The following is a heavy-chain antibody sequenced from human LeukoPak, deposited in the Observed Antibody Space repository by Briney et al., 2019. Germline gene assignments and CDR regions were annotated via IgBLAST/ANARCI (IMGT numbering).Heavy chain of an antibody. Sequence: GGSLRLSCAASGFTVSTKYMNWVRQAPGKGLEWVSIIYSGATTYYADSVRGRFTISRDTSKNTVSLQMNSLRAEDTAVYFCARVGDHFHWNLDLWGRGTLVTVSS. D-gene: IGHD3-3*02. CDR1: GFTVSTKY. V-gene: IGHV3-53*01. J-gene: IGHJ2*01. CDR2: IYSGATT. CDR3: ARVGDHFHWNLDL.